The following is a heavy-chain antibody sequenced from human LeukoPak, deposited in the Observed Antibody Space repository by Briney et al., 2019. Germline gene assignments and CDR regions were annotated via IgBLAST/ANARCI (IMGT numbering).Heavy chain of an antibody. Sequence: SESLSLTCTVSGGSVNNYYWSWIRQPPGKGLEWIGYIYYSGSTNYNPSLKSRVTISIDTSKNQFSLKLSSVTAADTAVYYCARGSRKQLKGPYFDYWGQGTLVTVSS. CDR3: ARGSRKQLKGPYFDY. V-gene: IGHV4-59*02. CDR2: IYYSGST. J-gene: IGHJ4*02. D-gene: IGHD6-6*01. CDR1: GGSVNNYY.